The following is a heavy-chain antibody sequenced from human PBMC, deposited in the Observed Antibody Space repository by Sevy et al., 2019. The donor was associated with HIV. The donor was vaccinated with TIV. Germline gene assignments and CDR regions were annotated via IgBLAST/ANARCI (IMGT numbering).Heavy chain of an antibody. Sequence: APVKVSCKASGYSFPNYIITWVRQAPGQGLELMGWISPYNGNTNYAQKFQGRVTMTTDTSTNTAYMDLRSLRSDDSAVYYCARDGSQWGRERWFDPWGQGTQVTVSS. CDR3: ARDGSQWGRERWFDP. V-gene: IGHV1-18*01. D-gene: IGHD3-16*01. CDR1: GYSFPNYI. CDR2: ISPYNGNT. J-gene: IGHJ5*02.